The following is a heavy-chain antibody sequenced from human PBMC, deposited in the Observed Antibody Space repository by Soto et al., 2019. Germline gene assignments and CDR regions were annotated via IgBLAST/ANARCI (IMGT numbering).Heavy chain of an antibody. Sequence: ASVKVSCKASGYTFTSYAMHWVRQAPGQRLEWMGWINAGNGNTKYSQKFQGRVTITRDTSASTAYMELSSLRSEDTAVYYCARTARRTVAVAGTVLGYWGQRTLVTVSS. CDR1: GYTFTSYA. CDR2: INAGNGNT. D-gene: IGHD6-19*01. V-gene: IGHV1-3*01. J-gene: IGHJ4*02. CDR3: ARTARRTVAVAGTVLGY.